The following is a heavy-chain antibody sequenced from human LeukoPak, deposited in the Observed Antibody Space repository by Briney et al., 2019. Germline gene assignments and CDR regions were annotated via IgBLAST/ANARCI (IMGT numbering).Heavy chain of an antibody. Sequence: GGSLRLSCAASGFLVNDYGMHWVRQAPGKGPEWVAAMGFDGKTKYYVDSVKGRFTISRDTSKNTLFLQMNSLRDEDTAIYYCAKDKGNQQLYALDVWGQGTTVSVSS. J-gene: IGHJ6*02. D-gene: IGHD2-8*01. CDR3: AKDKGNQQLYALDV. V-gene: IGHV3-33*06. CDR1: GFLVNDYG. CDR2: MGFDGKTK.